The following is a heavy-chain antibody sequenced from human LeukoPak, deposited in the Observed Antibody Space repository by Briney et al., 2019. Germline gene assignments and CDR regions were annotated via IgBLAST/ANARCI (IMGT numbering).Heavy chain of an antibody. V-gene: IGHV4-59*12. J-gene: IGHJ4*02. Sequence: SETLSLTCTVSGDSISSYYWSWIRQPPGKGLEWIGYIYYSGSTNYNPSLKSRVTISVDTSKNQFSLKLSSVTAADTAVYYCARVTIFGVVIVDYWGQGTLVTVSS. CDR1: GDSISSYY. CDR3: ARVTIFGVVIVDY. D-gene: IGHD3-3*01. CDR2: IYYSGST.